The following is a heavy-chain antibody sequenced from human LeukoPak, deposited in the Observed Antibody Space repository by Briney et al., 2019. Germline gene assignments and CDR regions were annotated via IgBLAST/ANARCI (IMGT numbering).Heavy chain of an antibody. Sequence: APVKVSCKASGYTFTSYYMHWVRQAPGQGLEWMGWINPNSGGTNYAQKFQGRVTMTRDTSISTAYMELSRLRSDDTAVYYCARGSRWQQLVRGNWFDPWGQGTLVTVSS. CDR1: GYTFTSYY. D-gene: IGHD6-13*01. J-gene: IGHJ5*02. CDR3: ARGSRWQQLVRGNWFDP. CDR2: INPNSGGT. V-gene: IGHV1-2*02.